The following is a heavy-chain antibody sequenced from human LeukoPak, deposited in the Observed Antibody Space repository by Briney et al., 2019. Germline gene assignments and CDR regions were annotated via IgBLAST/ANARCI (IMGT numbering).Heavy chain of an antibody. D-gene: IGHD3-10*01. CDR3: ATRESSMARSY. V-gene: IGHV3-7*01. Sequence: GGSLRLSCVASGFIFSDFWMNWVRLVPGKGLEWVANINEDGSVQDYVGSVRGRFTISRDNAKNSLYLHMNSVRVEDTAVYYCATRESSMARSYWGQGTLVTISS. CDR2: INEDGSVQ. J-gene: IGHJ4*02. CDR1: GFIFSDFW.